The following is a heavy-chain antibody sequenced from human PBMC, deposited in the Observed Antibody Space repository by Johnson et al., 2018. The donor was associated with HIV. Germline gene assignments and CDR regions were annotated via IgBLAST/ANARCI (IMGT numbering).Heavy chain of an antibody. D-gene: IGHD2-2*01. CDR1: GFTFSSYG. J-gene: IGHJ3*01. CDR2: IRYDGSNK. V-gene: IGHV3-30*02. Sequence: QVQLVESGGGVVQPGGSLRLSCAASGFTFSSYGMHWVRQAPGKGLEWVAFIRYDGSNKYYADSVKGRFTISRDNSKNTLYLEVNSLRAEDTAVYYCAKESGYCSSSSCYGDAFDVWGQGTMVTVSS. CDR3: AKESGYCSSSSCYGDAFDV.